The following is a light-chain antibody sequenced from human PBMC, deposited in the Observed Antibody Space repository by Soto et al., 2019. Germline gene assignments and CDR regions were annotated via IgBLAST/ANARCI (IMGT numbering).Light chain of an antibody. V-gene: IGLV2-23*02. J-gene: IGLJ7*01. CDR2: EVS. CDR1: SSDVGSHNL. Sequence: QSALTQPDSVSGSPGQSITISCTGTSSDVGSHNLVSWYQQHPGQAPQLMIYEVSKRPLGVSARVSAAKSGSTASLTISGLQAEDEADYYCCSYGGSRAVFGGGTQLPVL. CDR3: CSYGGSRAV.